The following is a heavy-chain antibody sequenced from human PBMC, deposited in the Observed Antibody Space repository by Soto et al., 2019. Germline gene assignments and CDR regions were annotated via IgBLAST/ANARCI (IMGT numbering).Heavy chain of an antibody. CDR2: IIPIFDTA. D-gene: IGHD3-10*01. J-gene: IGHJ4*02. CDR1: GGTFSNYA. V-gene: IGHV1-69*06. CDR3: ARARNDYGSGWISHFDL. Sequence: QVQLVQYGAEVQKPGSAVKVSCKTSGGTFSNYAVIWLRQAPGQGLEWTGGIIPIFDTAKYSQRFLDRVTITADKSTSTVYMELRSLTGEDTAVYYCARARNDYGSGWISHFDLWGQGTQVTVTS.